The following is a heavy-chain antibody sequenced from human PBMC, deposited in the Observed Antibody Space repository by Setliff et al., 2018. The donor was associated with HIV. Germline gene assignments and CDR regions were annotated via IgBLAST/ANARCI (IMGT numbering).Heavy chain of an antibody. CDR3: ARGRGSSSSWPIDY. J-gene: IGHJ4*02. Sequence: PSETLSLTCAVFGGSFNDYYWTWIRQPPGKGLEWIGEIDHSGSTKYHASLKSRVTISIDTSKNQISLKLNSVTAADTAVYFCARGRGSSSSWPIDYWGQGTLVTVSS. CDR1: GGSFNDYY. CDR2: IDHSGST. D-gene: IGHD6-13*01. V-gene: IGHV4-34*01.